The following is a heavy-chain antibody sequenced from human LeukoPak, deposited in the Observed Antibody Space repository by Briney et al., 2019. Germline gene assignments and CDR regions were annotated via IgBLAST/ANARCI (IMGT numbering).Heavy chain of an antibody. J-gene: IGHJ3*02. V-gene: IGHV1-58*02. D-gene: IGHD1-26*01. Sequence: SVKVSCKASGFTFSSSAMQWVRQARGPRLEWIGWIVVGSGNTNYAQKFQERVTIARDMSTSKAYMELSSLRSEDTAVYYCAADRGVGATQEIDAFDIWGQGTMVTVSS. CDR3: AADRGVGATQEIDAFDI. CDR2: IVVGSGNT. CDR1: GFTFSSSA.